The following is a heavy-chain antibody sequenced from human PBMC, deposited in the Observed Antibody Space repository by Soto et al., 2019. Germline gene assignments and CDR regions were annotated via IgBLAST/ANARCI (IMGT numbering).Heavy chain of an antibody. CDR1: GFTFSSYG. D-gene: IGHD3-10*01. CDR2: ISYDGSNK. V-gene: IGHV3-30*18. CDR3: AKGGRGSGSYYNVGAFDI. J-gene: IGHJ3*02. Sequence: LRLSCAASGFTFSSYGMHWVRQAPGKGLEWVAVISYDGSNKYYADSVRGRFTISRDNSKNTLYLQMNSLRAEDTAVYYCAKGGRGSGSYYNVGAFDIWGQGTMVTVSS.